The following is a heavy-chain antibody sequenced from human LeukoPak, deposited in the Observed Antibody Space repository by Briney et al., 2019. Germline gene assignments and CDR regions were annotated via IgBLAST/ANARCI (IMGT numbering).Heavy chain of an antibody. CDR3: ASPLRYFDWFRPYYFDY. Sequence: GGPLRLSCAASGFTFSSYAMSWVRQAPGKGLEWVSAISGSGGSTYYADSVKGRFTISRDNSKNTLYLQMNSLRAEDTAVYYCASPLRYFDWFRPYYFDYWGQGTLVTVSS. D-gene: IGHD3-9*01. CDR1: GFTFSSYA. CDR2: ISGSGGST. J-gene: IGHJ4*02. V-gene: IGHV3-23*01.